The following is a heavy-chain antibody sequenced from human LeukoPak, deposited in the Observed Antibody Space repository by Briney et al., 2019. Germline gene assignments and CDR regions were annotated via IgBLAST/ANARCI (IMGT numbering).Heavy chain of an antibody. D-gene: IGHD7-27*01. Sequence: KPSETLSLTCTVSGGSISSSSYYWGWIRQPPGKGLEWIGSIYYGGSTYYNPSLKSRVTISVDTSKNQFSLKLSSVTAADTAVYYCASRKLGNDYWGQGTLVTVSS. CDR3: ASRKLGNDY. CDR2: IYYGGST. V-gene: IGHV4-39*07. CDR1: GGSISSSSYY. J-gene: IGHJ4*02.